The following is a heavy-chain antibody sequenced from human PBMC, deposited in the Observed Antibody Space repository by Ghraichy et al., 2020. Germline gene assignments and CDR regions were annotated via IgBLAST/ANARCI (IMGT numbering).Heavy chain of an antibody. CDR1: GFTFSNYA. D-gene: IGHD2-8*01. CDR3: AKSLNGYYCYGMDV. Sequence: GGSLRLSCAASGFTFSNYAMNWVRQAPGKGLEWVSTISASGSSTYYADSVKGRFSISRDNSKNTLYLQMNSLRAEDTAVYYCAKSLNGYYCYGMDVWGQGTTVTVSS. CDR2: ISASGSST. V-gene: IGHV3-23*01. J-gene: IGHJ6*02.